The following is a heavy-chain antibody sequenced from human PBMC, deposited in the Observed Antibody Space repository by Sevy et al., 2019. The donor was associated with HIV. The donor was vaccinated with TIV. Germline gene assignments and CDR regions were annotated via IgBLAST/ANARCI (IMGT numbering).Heavy chain of an antibody. V-gene: IGHV3-48*01. D-gene: IGHD2-15*01. Sequence: GGSLRLSCAASGFTFSSYSMNWVRQAPGKGLEWVSYISSSSTIYYADSVKGRFTISRDNAKNSLYLQMNSLRAEDTAVYYCARGGEVVAAMGYWGQGTLVTVSS. CDR1: GFTFSSYS. CDR3: ARGGEVVAAMGY. J-gene: IGHJ4*02. CDR2: ISSSSTI.